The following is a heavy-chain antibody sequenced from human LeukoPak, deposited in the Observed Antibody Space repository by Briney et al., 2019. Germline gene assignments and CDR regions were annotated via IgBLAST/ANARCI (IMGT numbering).Heavy chain of an antibody. CDR1: GFTFSSYA. Sequence: GRSLRLSCAASGFTFSSYAMHWVRQAPGKGLEWVAVISYDGSNKYYADSVKGRFTISRDNSKNTLYLQMNSLRAEDTAVYYCARAIRSYYDSSGEFDYWGQGTLVTVSS. CDR2: ISYDGSNK. D-gene: IGHD3-22*01. CDR3: ARAIRSYYDSSGEFDY. J-gene: IGHJ4*02. V-gene: IGHV3-30*04.